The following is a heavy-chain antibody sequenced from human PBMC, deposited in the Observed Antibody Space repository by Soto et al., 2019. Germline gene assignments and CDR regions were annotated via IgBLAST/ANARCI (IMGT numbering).Heavy chain of an antibody. D-gene: IGHD3-10*01. CDR2: IFRSRST. CDR3: ARGRANTMVPGLLRYCRFDP. CDR1: GASISTGGYS. V-gene: IGHV4-30-2*01. J-gene: IGHJ5*02. Sequence: QLQLQESGSGLVKPSQTLSLSCAVSGASISTGGYSWSWIRQPPGKCLEWIGYIFRSRSTYSISSLKSRFTMSMDRSKNQFSLKLSSVSAADTAVYYCARGRANTMVPGLLRYCRFDPWGQGTLVPVSS.